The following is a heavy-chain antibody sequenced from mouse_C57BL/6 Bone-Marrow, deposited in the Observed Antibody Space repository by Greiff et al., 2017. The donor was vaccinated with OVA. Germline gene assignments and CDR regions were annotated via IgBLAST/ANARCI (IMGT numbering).Heavy chain of an antibody. D-gene: IGHD1-1*01. CDR3: AREGDYYGSSPAWFAY. J-gene: IGHJ3*01. V-gene: IGHV1-9*01. CDR1: GYTFTGYW. Sequence: ESGAELMKPGASVKLSCKATGYTFTGYWIEWVKQRPGHGLEWIGEILPGSGSTNYNEKFKGKATFTADTSSNTAYMQLSSLTTEDSAIYYCAREGDYYGSSPAWFAYWGQGTLVTVSA. CDR2: ILPGSGST.